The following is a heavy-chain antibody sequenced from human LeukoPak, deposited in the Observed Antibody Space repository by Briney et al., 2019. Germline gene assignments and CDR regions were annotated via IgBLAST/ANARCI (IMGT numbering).Heavy chain of an antibody. V-gene: IGHV4-61*02. Sequence: SETLSLTCTVSGGSISSGSYYWSWIRQPAGKGLEWIGRIYTSGSTNYNPSLKSRVTISVDTSKNQFSLKLSSVTAADTAVYYCARGRVVVVAAPNYYYYYMDVWGKGTTVTVSS. CDR3: ARGRVVVVAAPNYYYYYMDV. D-gene: IGHD2-15*01. J-gene: IGHJ6*03. CDR2: IYTSGST. CDR1: GGSISSGSYY.